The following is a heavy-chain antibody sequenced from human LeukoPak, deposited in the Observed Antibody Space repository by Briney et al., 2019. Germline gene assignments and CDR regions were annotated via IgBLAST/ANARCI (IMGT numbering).Heavy chain of an antibody. CDR1: GGAISSYY. J-gene: IGHJ4*02. CDR3: ARATPWLLPGY. Sequence: SETLSLTCTVSGGAISSYYWSWVRQPPGKGLEWIGHIYDTGNTNYNPSLESRVTISVDTSKNQFSLRLTSVTAADTAVYFCARATPWLLPGYWGQGTLVTVSS. V-gene: IGHV4-59*01. D-gene: IGHD3-22*01. CDR2: IYDTGNT.